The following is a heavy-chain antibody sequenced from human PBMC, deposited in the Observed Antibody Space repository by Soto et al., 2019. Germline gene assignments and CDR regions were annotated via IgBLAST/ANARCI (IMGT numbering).Heavy chain of an antibody. D-gene: IGHD4-17*01. CDR3: ARDLGYSDFDAHY. V-gene: IGHV1-18*01. Sequence: QVKLVQSGAEVKKPGASVKVSCKASGYTFTNSGFSWVRQAPGQGLEWVGWIRVNNGDTHYAQKLQGRVTMTTDTSTSTAFMELRSLRSDDTAVYYCARDLGYSDFDAHYWGQGTLITVSS. CDR2: IRVNNGDT. J-gene: IGHJ4*02. CDR1: GYTFTNSG.